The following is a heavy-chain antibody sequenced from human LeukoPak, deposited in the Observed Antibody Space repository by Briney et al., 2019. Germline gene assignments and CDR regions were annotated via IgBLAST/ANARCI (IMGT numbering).Heavy chain of an antibody. Sequence: PSETLSLTCSVSGDSLSGYFWTWIRQPAGKGLEWIGRIYTSGSADYSPSPANRVSMSVDKSKNQFSLRMRSVAAADTAVYYCAKGGTWVDPWGQGTLVIVSS. CDR3: AKGGTWVDP. D-gene: IGHD1-26*01. J-gene: IGHJ5*02. V-gene: IGHV4-4*07. CDR1: GDSLSGYF. CDR2: IYTSGSA.